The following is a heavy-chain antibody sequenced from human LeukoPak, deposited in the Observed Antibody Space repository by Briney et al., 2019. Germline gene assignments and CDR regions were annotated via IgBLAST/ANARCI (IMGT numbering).Heavy chain of an antibody. J-gene: IGHJ4*02. CDR3: ARVGDYYDSSGYFAYYFDY. D-gene: IGHD3-22*01. CDR1: GGSISSYY. CDR2: IYYSGST. Sequence: SETLSLTCTVSGGSISSYYWSWIRQLPGKGLEWIGYIYYSGSTNYNPSLKSRVTISVDTSKNQFSLKLSSVTAADTAVYYCARVGDYYDSSGYFAYYFDYWGQGTLVTVSS. V-gene: IGHV4-59*01.